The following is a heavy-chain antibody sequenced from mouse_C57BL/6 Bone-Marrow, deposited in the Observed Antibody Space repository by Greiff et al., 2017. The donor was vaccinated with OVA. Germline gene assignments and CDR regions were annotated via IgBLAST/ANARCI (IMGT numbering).Heavy chain of an antibody. J-gene: IGHJ1*03. Sequence: VQGVESGAELARPGASVKLSCKASGYTFTSYGISWVKQRTGQGLVWIGEFYPRSGNTYYNEKFKGKATLTADKSSSTAYMQLSSLTSEDSAVYFWEATVVATYWYFDVWGTGTTVTVSS. V-gene: IGHV1-81*01. CDR3: EATVVATYWYFDV. CDR2: FYPRSGNT. D-gene: IGHD1-1*01. CDR1: GYTFTSYG.